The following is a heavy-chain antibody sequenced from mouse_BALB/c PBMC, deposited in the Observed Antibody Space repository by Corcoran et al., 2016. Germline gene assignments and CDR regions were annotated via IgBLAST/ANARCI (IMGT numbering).Heavy chain of an antibody. CDR2: INTYTGEP. Sequence: QIQLVQSGPELKKPGETVKISCKASGYTFTNYGMNWVKQAPGKGLKWMGWINTYTGEPTYADDFKGRFAFSLETSANTAYLQINNLKNEETATYFCARVLYYTDYWGQGTTLTVSS. V-gene: IGHV9-3-1*01. D-gene: IGHD1-1*01. CDR1: GYTFTNYG. CDR3: ARVLYYTDY. J-gene: IGHJ2*01.